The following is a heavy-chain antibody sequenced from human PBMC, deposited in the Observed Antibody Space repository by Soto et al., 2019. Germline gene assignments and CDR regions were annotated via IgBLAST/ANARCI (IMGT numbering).Heavy chain of an antibody. V-gene: IGHV4-30-4*01. J-gene: IGHJ5*02. CDR2: IYYSGST. Sequence: KTSETLSLTCTVSGGSISSGDYYWSWIRQPPGKGLEWIGYIYYSGSTYYNTSLKSRVTISVDTSKNQFSLKLSSVTAADTAVYYCARDEYCSSTSCYSHWFDPWGQGTLVTVSS. CDR3: ARDEYCSSTSCYSHWFDP. CDR1: GGSISSGDYY. D-gene: IGHD2-2*01.